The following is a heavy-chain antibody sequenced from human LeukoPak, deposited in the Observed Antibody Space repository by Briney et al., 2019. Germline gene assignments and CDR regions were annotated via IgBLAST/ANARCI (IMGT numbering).Heavy chain of an antibody. D-gene: IGHD2-15*01. CDR3: AVDSLNYYCYYMDV. V-gene: IGHV1-69*13. J-gene: IGHJ6*03. Sequence: WASVKVSCKASGGTFSSYAISWVRQAPGQGLEWMGGIIPIFGTANYAQKFQGRVTITADESTSTAYMELSSLRSEDTAVYYCAVDSLNYYCYYMDVWGKGTTVTVSS. CDR2: IIPIFGTA. CDR1: GGTFSSYA.